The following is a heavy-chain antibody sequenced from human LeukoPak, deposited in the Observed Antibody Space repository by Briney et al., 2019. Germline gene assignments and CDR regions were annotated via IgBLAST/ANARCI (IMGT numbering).Heavy chain of an antibody. V-gene: IGHV3-48*04. Sequence: PGGSLRLSCAASGFTFSTYNMNWVRQAPGKGLEWISYISSSSSTIYYADSVKGRFTISRDNAKNSLFLQMNSLRAEDTALYYCAKGSGAAAVANDAFDIWGQGTMVTVSS. CDR1: GFTFSTYN. CDR2: ISSSSSTI. J-gene: IGHJ3*02. D-gene: IGHD6-13*01. CDR3: AKGSGAAAVANDAFDI.